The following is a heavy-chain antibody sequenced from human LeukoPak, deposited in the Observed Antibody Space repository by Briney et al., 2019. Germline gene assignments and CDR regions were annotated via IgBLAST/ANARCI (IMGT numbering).Heavy chain of an antibody. Sequence: SETLSLTYAVYGGSFSGYYWSWIRQPPGKGLEWIGEINHSGSTNYNPSLKSRVTISVDTSKNQFSLKLSSVTAADTAVYYCARGGDGYNSLIDYWGQGTLVTVSS. CDR2: INHSGST. D-gene: IGHD5-12*01. CDR1: GGSFSGYY. CDR3: ARGGDGYNSLIDY. V-gene: IGHV4-34*01. J-gene: IGHJ4*02.